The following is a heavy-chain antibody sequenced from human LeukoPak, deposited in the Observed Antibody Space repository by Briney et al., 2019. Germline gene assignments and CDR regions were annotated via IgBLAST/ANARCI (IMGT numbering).Heavy chain of an antibody. D-gene: IGHD2-15*01. V-gene: IGHV4-39*07. CDR3: ARVVSGSPNYYYYMDV. CDR2: IYYSGST. J-gene: IGHJ6*03. CDR1: GGSISSSSYY. Sequence: SETLSLTCTVSGGSISSSSYYWGWIRQPPGKGLEWIGSIYYSGSTYYNPSLKSRVTISVDTSKNQFSLKLSSVTAADTAVYYCARVVSGSPNYYYYMDVWGKGTTVTVSS.